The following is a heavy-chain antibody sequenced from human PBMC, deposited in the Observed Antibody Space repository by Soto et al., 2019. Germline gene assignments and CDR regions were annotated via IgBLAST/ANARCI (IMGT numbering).Heavy chain of an antibody. J-gene: IGHJ4*02. V-gene: IGHV3-30-3*01. CDR3: ARAGGADF. CDR2: ISYDGSNK. D-gene: IGHD3-10*01. CDR1: GFTFSSYA. Sequence: PGGSLRLSCAASGFTFSSYAMHWVRQAPGKGLEWVAVISYDGSNKYYADSVKGRFTISRDNAKNTMYLQMNSLRAEDTAVYYCARAGGADFWGQGTVVTVSS.